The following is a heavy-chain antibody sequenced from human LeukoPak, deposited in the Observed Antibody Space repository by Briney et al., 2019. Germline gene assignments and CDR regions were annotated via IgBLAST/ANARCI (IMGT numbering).Heavy chain of an antibody. Sequence: SETLSLTCAVSGVSVGSGGYSWSWVRQPPGKGLEWIGYIYHSGSSFYNPSLKTRVTIPMDRSKNQISLRLTSATAADTAVYYCVSAYCGGDCYHSLLTDWGQGARVVVSS. D-gene: IGHD2-21*02. CDR3: VSAYCGGDCYHSLLTD. J-gene: IGHJ1*01. CDR1: GVSVGSGGYS. CDR2: IYHSGSS. V-gene: IGHV4-30-2*01.